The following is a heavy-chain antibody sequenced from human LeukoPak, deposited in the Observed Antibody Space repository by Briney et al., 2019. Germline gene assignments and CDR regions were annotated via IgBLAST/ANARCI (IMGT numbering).Heavy chain of an antibody. J-gene: IGHJ5*02. CDR3: ARKAGDYCSSTSCYRFDP. Sequence: ASVKVSCKASGGTFSSYAISWVRQAPGQGLEWMGGIIPIFGTANYAQKFQGRVTITTDESTSTAYMELSSLRSEDTAVYYCARKAGDYCSSTSCYRFDPWGQGTLVTVSS. D-gene: IGHD2-2*01. V-gene: IGHV1-69*05. CDR1: GGTFSSYA. CDR2: IIPIFGTA.